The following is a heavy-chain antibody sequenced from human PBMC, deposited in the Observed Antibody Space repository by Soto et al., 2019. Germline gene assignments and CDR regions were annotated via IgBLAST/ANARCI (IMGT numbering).Heavy chain of an antibody. J-gene: IGHJ5*02. D-gene: IGHD3-9*01. CDR1: GYIFKGYW. CDR3: ARRGYDILTGPRSWFDP. V-gene: IGHV5-51*01. CDR2: IYPGDSDT. Sequence: GESLKISCKASGYIFKGYWICWVRQMPGKGLEWIGIIYPGDSDTKYSPSFQGQVTISADKSSSTAYLQWSSLKASDTAMYYCARRGYDILTGPRSWFDPWGQGTLVTVSS.